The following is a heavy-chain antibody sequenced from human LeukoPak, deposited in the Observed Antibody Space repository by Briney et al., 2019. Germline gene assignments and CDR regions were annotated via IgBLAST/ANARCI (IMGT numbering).Heavy chain of an antibody. CDR1: GSTFSSYD. J-gene: IGHJ4*02. V-gene: IGHV3-30*02. CDR3: AKKDGGRGEGTFDY. CDR2: IRNDGSNK. Sequence: GGSLRLSCAASGSTFSSYDIHWVRQAPGKGLQWVAFIRNDGSNKYYADSVKGRFTISRDNSKNTLYLQMNSLRAEDTAMYYCAKKDGGRGEGTFDYWGQGTLVTVSS. D-gene: IGHD3-10*01.